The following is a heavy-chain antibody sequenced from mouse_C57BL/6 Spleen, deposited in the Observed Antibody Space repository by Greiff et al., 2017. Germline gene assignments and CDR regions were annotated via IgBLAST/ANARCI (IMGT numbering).Heavy chain of an antibody. Sequence: EVQRVESGGGLVKPGGSLKLSCAASGFTFSDYGMHWVRQAPEKGLEWVAYISSGSSTIYYADTVKGRFTISRDNAKNTLFLQMTSLRSEDTAMYYCARNPPMDYYGSSYFDYWGQGTTLTVSS. V-gene: IGHV5-17*01. D-gene: IGHD1-1*01. J-gene: IGHJ2*01. CDR2: ISSGSSTI. CDR1: GFTFSDYG. CDR3: ARNPPMDYYGSSYFDY.